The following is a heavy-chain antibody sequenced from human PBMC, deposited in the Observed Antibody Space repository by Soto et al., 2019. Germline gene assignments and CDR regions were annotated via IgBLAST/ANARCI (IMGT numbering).Heavy chain of an antibody. CDR1: GFTFSSYA. CDR2: ISGSGGST. D-gene: IGHD2-2*01. Sequence: PGGSLRLSCAVSGFTFSSYAMSWVRQAPGKGLEWVSAISGSGGSTYYADSVKGRFTMSRDNSKKTLYLQMYSLRAEDTALYYCAKDKAAVVEVTSHGYFDYWGKGTLVTVSS. CDR3: AKDKAAVVEVTSHGYFDY. J-gene: IGHJ4*02. V-gene: IGHV3-23*01.